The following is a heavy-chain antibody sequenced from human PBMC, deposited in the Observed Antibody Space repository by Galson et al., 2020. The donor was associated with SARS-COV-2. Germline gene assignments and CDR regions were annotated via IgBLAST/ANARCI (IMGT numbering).Heavy chain of an antibody. CDR1: GFTFSDYY. CDR2: ISSSGSTI. CDR3: ARAVEDYYDSSGRLYAGVGYYGMDV. D-gene: IGHD3-22*01. J-gene: IGHJ6*02. V-gene: IGHV3-11*01. Sequence: GESLKISCAASGFTFSDYYMSWIRQAPGKGLEWVSYISSSGSTIYYADSVKGRFTISRDNAKNSLYLQMNSLRAEDTAVYYCARAVEDYYDSSGRLYAGVGYYGMDVWGQGTTVTVSS.